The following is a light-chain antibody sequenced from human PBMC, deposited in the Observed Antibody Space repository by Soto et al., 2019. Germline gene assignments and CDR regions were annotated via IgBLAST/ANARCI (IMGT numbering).Light chain of an antibody. J-gene: IGLJ2*01. V-gene: IGLV2-14*01. CDR2: DVS. CDR1: SSDVGGYNY. CDR3: SSYTSSSRV. Sequence: QPASVSGSPGQSITISCTGTSSDVGGYNYVSWYQQHPGKAPKLMIYDVSNRPSGVSNRFSGSKSGNTASLTISGLQAEDEADYYCSSYTSSSRVFGGGTKLTVL.